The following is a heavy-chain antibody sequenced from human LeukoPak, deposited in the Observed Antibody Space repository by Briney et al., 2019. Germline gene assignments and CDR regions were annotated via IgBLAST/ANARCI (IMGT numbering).Heavy chain of an antibody. CDR3: ARDFGWLSGFDY. J-gene: IGHJ4*02. V-gene: IGHV3-30*03. CDR1: GFTFSSYV. CDR2: ISFDGRNK. Sequence: GGSLRLSCAASGFTFSSYVMHWVRQAPGEGLEWVAVISFDGRNKYYGDSLKGRFTIYRDNSKNTLYLQMNSLRGEDMAIYYCARDFGWLSGFDYWGQGTLVTVST. D-gene: IGHD3-9*01.